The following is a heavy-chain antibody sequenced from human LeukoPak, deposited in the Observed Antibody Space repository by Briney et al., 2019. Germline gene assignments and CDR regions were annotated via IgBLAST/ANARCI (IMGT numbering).Heavy chain of an antibody. CDR3: ARQIASDAFDI. CDR2: INPSGGST. CDR1: GYTFTSYY. J-gene: IGHJ3*02. V-gene: IGHV1-46*01. Sequence: ASVKVSCKASGYTFTSYYMHWVRQAPGQGLEWMGIINPSGGSTTYAQGFQGRVTMTRDTSTGTVYMELSSLRSEDAAVYYCARQIASDAFDIWGQGTMVTVSS.